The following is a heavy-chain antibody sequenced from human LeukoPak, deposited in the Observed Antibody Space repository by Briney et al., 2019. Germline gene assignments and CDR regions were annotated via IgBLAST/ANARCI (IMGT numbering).Heavy chain of an antibody. CDR3: ARALSSGRLDY. D-gene: IGHD6-19*01. CDR1: GFTFSSYA. J-gene: IGHJ4*02. Sequence: PGRSLSLSCAASGFTFSSYAMHWVRQAPGKGLEWVAVISYDGSNKYYADSVKGRFTISRDNSKNTLYLQMNSLRAEDTAVYYCARALSSGRLDYWGQGTLVTVSS. V-gene: IGHV3-30-3*01. CDR2: ISYDGSNK.